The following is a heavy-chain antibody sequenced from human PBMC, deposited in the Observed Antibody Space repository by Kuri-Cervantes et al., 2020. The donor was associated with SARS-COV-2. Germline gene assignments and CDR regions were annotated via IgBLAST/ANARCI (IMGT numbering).Heavy chain of an antibody. D-gene: IGHD6-6*01. CDR2: INSDGSST. V-gene: IGHV3-74*01. CDR3: ASGDSSSSWNGYYYYGMDV. J-gene: IGHJ6*02. Sequence: GESLKISCAASGFTFSSYWMHWVRQAPGKGLVWVSRINSDGSSTSYADSVKGRFTISRDNSKNTLYLQMNSLRAEDTAVYYCASGDSSSSWNGYYYYGMDVWGQGTTVTVSS. CDR1: GFTFSSYW.